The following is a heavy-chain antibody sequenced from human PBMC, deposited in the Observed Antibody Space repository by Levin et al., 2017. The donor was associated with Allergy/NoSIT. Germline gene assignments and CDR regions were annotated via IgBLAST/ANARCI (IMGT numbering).Heavy chain of an antibody. V-gene: IGHV4-34*01. CDR3: ARKDSSSWVLGVGDY. J-gene: IGHJ4*02. CDR1: GGSFSGYY. CDR2: INHSGST. D-gene: IGHD6-13*01. Sequence: TSETLSLTCAVYGGSFSGYYWSWIRQPPGKGLEWIGEINHSGSTNYNPSLKSRVTISVDTSKNQFSLKLSSVTAADTAVYYCARKDSSSWVLGVGDYWGQGTLVTVSS.